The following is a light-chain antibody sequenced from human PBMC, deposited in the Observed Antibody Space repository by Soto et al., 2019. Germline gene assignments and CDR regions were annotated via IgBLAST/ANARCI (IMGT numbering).Light chain of an antibody. V-gene: IGKV3-15*01. J-gene: IGKJ2*01. CDR3: QQYNNWPHT. Sequence: EIVMTQSPATLSVSPGERATLSCRASQSVSSKLAWFQQKPGQAPSLLIYGVSTRATGVPVRFSGSGSGTEFTLTINSLQSEDFAVCYCQQYNNWPHTFXQGTKVDIK. CDR1: QSVSSK. CDR2: GVS.